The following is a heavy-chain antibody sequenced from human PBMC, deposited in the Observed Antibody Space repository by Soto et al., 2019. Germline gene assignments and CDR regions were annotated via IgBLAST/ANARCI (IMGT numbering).Heavy chain of an antibody. V-gene: IGHV3-21*01. D-gene: IGHD3-9*01. CDR2: ISSSSNYI. Sequence: EVQLVESGGGLVKPGGSLRLSCTASGFTFSLYSMNWVRQSPGKGLEWVSSISSSSNYIYYADSLKGRFTISRDNAKNSLYLQMNSLRAEDTAVYYCVSPLRYFDWLWGQGTLVTVSS. J-gene: IGHJ4*02. CDR3: VSPLRYFDWL. CDR1: GFTFSLYS.